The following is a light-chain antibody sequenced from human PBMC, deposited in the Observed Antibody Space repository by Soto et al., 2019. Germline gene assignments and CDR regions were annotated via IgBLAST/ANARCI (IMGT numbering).Light chain of an antibody. V-gene: IGLV6-57*04. Sequence: NFMLTQPHSVSESPGKTVTISCTRSSGSIASNYVQWYQQRPGSAPTPVIYEDNERPSGVPDRFSGSIDSSSNSASLTISGLKTDGEADYYCQSYHSGNVVFGGGTKVTVL. CDR1: SGSIASNY. CDR3: QSYHSGNVV. CDR2: EDN. J-gene: IGLJ2*01.